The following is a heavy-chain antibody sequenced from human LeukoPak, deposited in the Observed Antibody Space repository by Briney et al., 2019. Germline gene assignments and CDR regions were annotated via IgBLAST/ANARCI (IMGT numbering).Heavy chain of an antibody. CDR2: IYPGDSET. J-gene: IGHJ4*02. CDR3: TRRDF. CDR1: GYSFNNYW. V-gene: IGHV5-51*01. D-gene: IGHD2/OR15-2a*01. Sequence: GGSLKISCKGSGYSFNNYWIAWVRQMPGQGLEWMGIIYPGDSETRCSPSFQGQVTISVDKSSSTAYLQWRSLQASDTAMYHCTRRDFWGQGTLVTVSS.